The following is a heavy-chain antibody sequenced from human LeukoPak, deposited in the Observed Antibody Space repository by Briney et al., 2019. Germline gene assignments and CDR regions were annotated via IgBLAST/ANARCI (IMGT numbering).Heavy chain of an antibody. Sequence: SPGGSLRLSCGTSGFTFSDYWMTWVRQAPGKGLEWVSYISRSGSTIYYADSVKGRFTISRDNAKNSLHLQMNSLRAEDTAVYYCVGDGGYGGYDYWGQGTLVTVSS. CDR1: GFTFSDYW. D-gene: IGHD5-12*01. V-gene: IGHV3-11*01. CDR3: VGDGGYGGYDY. J-gene: IGHJ4*02. CDR2: ISRSGSTI.